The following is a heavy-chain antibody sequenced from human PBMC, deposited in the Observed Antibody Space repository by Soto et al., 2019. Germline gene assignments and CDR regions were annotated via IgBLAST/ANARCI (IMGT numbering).Heavy chain of an antibody. V-gene: IGHV3-23*01. CDR2: ISGSGGST. CDR1: GFTFSSYA. J-gene: IGHJ4*02. CDR3: ANETSYHDVRSGYED. D-gene: IGHD3-3*01. Sequence: GGSLRLSCAASGFTFSSYAMSWVRQAPGKGLEWVSAISGSGGSTYYADSVKGRFTISRDNYNNTLYLQLNSQRAEDADVDYYANETSYHDVRSGYEDWGQGTLVTVSS.